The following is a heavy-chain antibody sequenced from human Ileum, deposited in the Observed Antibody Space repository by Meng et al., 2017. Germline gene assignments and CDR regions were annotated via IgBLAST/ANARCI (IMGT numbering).Heavy chain of an antibody. CDR1: GFTFSSYW. CDR3: ARDKPHNWFDP. Sequence: EQGVESGGGLVQPWGSLRLSCAASGFTFSSYWMHWVRQAPGKGLVWVARINTDGSDTRYADSVKGRFTISRDNAQNMVYLQMNSLRAEDTAVYYCARDKPHNWFDPWGQGTLVTVSS. J-gene: IGHJ5*02. CDR2: INTDGSDT. V-gene: IGHV3-74*01.